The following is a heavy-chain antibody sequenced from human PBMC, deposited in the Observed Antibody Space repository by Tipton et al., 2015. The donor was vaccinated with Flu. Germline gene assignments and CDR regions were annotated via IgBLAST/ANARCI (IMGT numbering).Heavy chain of an antibody. CDR2: IYISGNT. Sequence: SLRLSCAASGFIVSSNYMIWVRQAPGKGLEWVSLIYISGNTYYADSVKGRFTLSRDNFKNTLFLQMNSLRAEDMAVYYCARGPQPGYSDSWGQGTLVTISS. J-gene: IGHJ4*02. CDR1: GFIVSSNY. D-gene: IGHD1-1*01. CDR3: ARGPQPGYSDS. V-gene: IGHV3-53*01.